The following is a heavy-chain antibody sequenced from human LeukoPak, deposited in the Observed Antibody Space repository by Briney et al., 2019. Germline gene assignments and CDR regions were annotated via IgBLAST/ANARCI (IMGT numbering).Heavy chain of an antibody. V-gene: IGHV3-21*01. CDR3: ARGSGTWFDP. J-gene: IGHJ5*02. D-gene: IGHD1-1*01. CDR2: ISSSSSYT. CDR1: GFTFSSYS. Sequence: GGSLRLSCAASGFTFSSYSMNWVRQAPGKGLEWVSSISSSSSYTYYADSVKGRFTISRDNAKNSLYLQMNSLRAEDTAVYYCARGSGTWFDPWGQGTLVTVSS.